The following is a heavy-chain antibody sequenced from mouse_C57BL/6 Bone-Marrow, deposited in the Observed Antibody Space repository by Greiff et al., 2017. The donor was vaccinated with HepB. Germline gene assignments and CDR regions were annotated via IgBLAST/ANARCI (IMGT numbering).Heavy chain of an antibody. J-gene: IGHJ2*01. CDR1: GYTFTSYW. D-gene: IGHD1-1*01. CDR3: ARTYYYGSSLDY. V-gene: IGHV1-50*01. Sequence: VQLQQPGAELVKPGASVKLSCKASGYTFTSYWMQWVKQRPGQGLEWIGEIDPSDSYTNYNQKFKGKATLTVDTSSSTAYVQLSSLTSEDSAVYYCARTYYYGSSLDYWGQGTTLTVSS. CDR2: IDPSDSYT.